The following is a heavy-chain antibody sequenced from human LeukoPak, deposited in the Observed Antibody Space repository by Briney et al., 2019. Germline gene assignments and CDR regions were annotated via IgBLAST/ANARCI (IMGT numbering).Heavy chain of an antibody. CDR3: AGSSGWVGFDY. J-gene: IGHJ4*02. CDR1: GFTFSNYA. D-gene: IGHD6-19*01. CDR2: ISYDGSNK. Sequence: QSGGSLRLSCAASGFTFSNYAMHWVRQAPGKGLEWVAVISYDGSNKYYADSVKGRFTISRDNSKNTLYLQMNSLRAEDTAVYYCAGSSGWVGFDYWGQGTLVTVSS. V-gene: IGHV3-30-3*01.